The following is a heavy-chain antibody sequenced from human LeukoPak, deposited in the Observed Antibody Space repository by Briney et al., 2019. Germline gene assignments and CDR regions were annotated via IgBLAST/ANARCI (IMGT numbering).Heavy chain of an antibody. D-gene: IGHD6-13*01. CDR1: GFTFSSYW. V-gene: IGHV3-7*01. CDR2: IKQDGSEK. J-gene: IGHJ4*02. Sequence: PGGSLRLSCAASGFTFSSYWMSWVRQAPGKGLEWVANIKQDGSEKYYVDSVKGRFTISRDNAKNSLYLQMNSLRAEDTAVYYCAREWVGSSSWFDYWGQGTLVTVSS. CDR3: AREWVGSSSWFDY.